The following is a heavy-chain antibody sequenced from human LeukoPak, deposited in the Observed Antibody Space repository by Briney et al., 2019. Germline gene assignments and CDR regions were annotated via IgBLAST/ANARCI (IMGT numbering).Heavy chain of an antibody. V-gene: IGHV3-23*01. CDR2: ISGSGGST. CDR3: ARAGAAAGRGYYYYYMDV. Sequence: GGSLRLSCAASGFTFSSYAMSWVRQAPGKGLEWVSAISGSGGSTYYADSVKGRFTISRDNAKNSLYLQMNSLRAEDKAVYYCARAGAAAGRGYYYYYMDVWGKGTTVTVSS. J-gene: IGHJ6*03. CDR1: GFTFSSYA. D-gene: IGHD6-13*01.